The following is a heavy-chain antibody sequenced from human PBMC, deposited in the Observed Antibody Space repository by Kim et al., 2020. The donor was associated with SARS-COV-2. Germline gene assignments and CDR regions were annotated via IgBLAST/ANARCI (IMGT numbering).Heavy chain of an antibody. CDR1: GFTFSSYS. CDR3: AKDEQVYYDYGWGGYRYTALVDY. CDR2: IYSGGSST. Sequence: GGSLRLSCAASGFTFSSYSMSWVRQAPGKGLEWVAVIYSGGSSTYYADSVKGRFTISRDKSKNTLYLQMNSLRAEDTAVYYCAKDEQVYYDYGWGGYRYTALVDYWGQGDLVTVSS. J-gene: IGHJ4*02. D-gene: IGHD3-16*02. V-gene: IGHV3-23*03.